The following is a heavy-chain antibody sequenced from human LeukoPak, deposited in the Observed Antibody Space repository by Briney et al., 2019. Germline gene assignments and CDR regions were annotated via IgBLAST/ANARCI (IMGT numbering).Heavy chain of an antibody. Sequence: PGGSLRLSCAASGFTFSSYSMNWVRQAPGKGLEWVSSISSSSSYIYYADSVKGRFTISRDNAKNSLYLQMNSLRAEDTAVYYCAREGGEKYYYDSSGSFDYWGQGTLVTVSS. D-gene: IGHD3-22*01. CDR2: ISSSSSYI. J-gene: IGHJ4*02. CDR1: GFTFSSYS. V-gene: IGHV3-21*01. CDR3: AREGGEKYYYDSSGSFDY.